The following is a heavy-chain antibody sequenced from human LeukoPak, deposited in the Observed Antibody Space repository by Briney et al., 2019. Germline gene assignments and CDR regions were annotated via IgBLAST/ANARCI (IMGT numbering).Heavy chain of an antibody. CDR2: ISGSGGST. CDR1: GFTFSSYA. Sequence: PGGSLRLSCAASGFTFSSYAMSWVRQAPGKGLEWVSAISGSGGSTYYADSVKGRFTISRDNSKNTLYLQMNSLRAEDTAVYYCAKDLRGSGWLNWFDPWGQGTLVTVSS. V-gene: IGHV3-23*01. CDR3: AKDLRGSGWLNWFDP. J-gene: IGHJ5*02. D-gene: IGHD6-19*01.